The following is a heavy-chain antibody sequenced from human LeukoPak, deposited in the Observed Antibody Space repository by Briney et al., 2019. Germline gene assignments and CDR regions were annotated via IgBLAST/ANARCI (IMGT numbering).Heavy chain of an antibody. V-gene: IGHV4-59*08. Sequence: SETLSLTCTVSGGSISSYYWSWIRQPPGKGLEWIGYIYYSGSTNYNPSLKSRVTMSVDTSKNQFSLRLSSVTAADTAVFFCARVGAGIDYWGQGTLVTVSS. J-gene: IGHJ4*02. CDR3: ARVGAGIDY. CDR2: IYYSGST. D-gene: IGHD4/OR15-4a*01. CDR1: GGSISSYY.